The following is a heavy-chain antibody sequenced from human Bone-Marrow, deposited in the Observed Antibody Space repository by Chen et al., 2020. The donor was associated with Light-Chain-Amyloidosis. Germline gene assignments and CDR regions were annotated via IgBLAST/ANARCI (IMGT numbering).Heavy chain of an antibody. Sequence: VQLQESGPGLVKPSQTLSLTCTVSGGSINSASYYWGWIRQHPGKGLEWIGYMYYRWSTYYNPSLGSRVTISLDTSQNQFSLRLNSVTAADTAVYYCARATVVTSAIGFFDSWGQGTLVTVSS. CDR1: GGSINSASYY. J-gene: IGHJ4*02. V-gene: IGHV4-31*03. CDR2: MYYRWST. CDR3: ARATVVTSAIGFFDS. D-gene: IGHD2-2*02.